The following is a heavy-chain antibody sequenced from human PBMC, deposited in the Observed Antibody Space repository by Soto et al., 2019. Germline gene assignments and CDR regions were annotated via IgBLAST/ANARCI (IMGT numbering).Heavy chain of an antibody. CDR1: AYTFTSYG. J-gene: IGHJ3*02. CDR2: ISAYNGNT. CDR3: ARVRGARFPREAFDI. D-gene: IGHD3-16*01. V-gene: IGHV1-18*01. Sequence: ASVKVSCKASAYTFTSYGISWVRQAPGQGLEWMGWISAYNGNTNYAQKLQGRVTMTTDTSTSTAYMELRSLRSDDTAVYYCARVRGARFPREAFDIWGQGTMVTVSS.